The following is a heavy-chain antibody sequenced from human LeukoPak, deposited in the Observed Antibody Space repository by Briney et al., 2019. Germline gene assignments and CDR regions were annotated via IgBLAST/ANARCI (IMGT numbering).Heavy chain of an antibody. V-gene: IGHV4-34*01. CDR3: ARTHCSGGSCYNATIDY. CDR2: INHSGST. CDR1: GGSFSGYY. Sequence: PSETLSLTCAVYGGSFSGYYWSWIRQPPGKGLEWIGEINHSGSTNYNPSLKSRVTISVDTSKNQFSLKLSSVTAADTAVYYCARTHCSGGSCYNATIDYWGQGTLVTVSS. D-gene: IGHD2-15*01. J-gene: IGHJ4*02.